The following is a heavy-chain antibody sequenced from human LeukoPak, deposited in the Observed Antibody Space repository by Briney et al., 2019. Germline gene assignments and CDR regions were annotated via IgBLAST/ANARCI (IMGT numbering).Heavy chain of an antibody. CDR3: AKNFDRSYWYIDY. CDR1: GFTFDSNA. Sequence: GGSLRLSCAASGFTFDSNAMSWVRQAPGKGLEWVSVISSGGGYRYYADSVKGRFTVSRDNSKNTVSLQMNSLRVEDTAVYYCAKNFDRSYWYIDYWGQGTLVTVSS. V-gene: IGHV3-23*01. D-gene: IGHD6-13*01. J-gene: IGHJ4*02. CDR2: ISSGGGYR.